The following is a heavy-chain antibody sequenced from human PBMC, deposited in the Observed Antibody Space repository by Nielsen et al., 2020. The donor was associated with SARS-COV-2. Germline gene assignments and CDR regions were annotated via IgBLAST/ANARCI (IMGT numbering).Heavy chain of an antibody. V-gene: IGHV4-34*09. J-gene: IGHJ4*02. D-gene: IGHD3-16*02. Sequence: WIRQPPGKGLHWVGEIFHSGSTYYNPSLKSRVTISVDTSKNQFSLKLSSVTAADTAVYYCARDLGVWGSYRLPGYWGQGTLVTVSS. CDR2: IFHSGST. CDR3: ARDLGVWGSYRLPGY.